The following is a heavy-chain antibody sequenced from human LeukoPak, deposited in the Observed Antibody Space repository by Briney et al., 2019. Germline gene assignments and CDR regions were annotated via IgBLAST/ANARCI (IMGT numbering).Heavy chain of an antibody. CDR1: GFAFSSYA. Sequence: GGSLRLSCAASGFAFSSYAMHWVRQAPGKGLEWVAVITYDGSNKYYADSVKGRFTISRDNSKNTLYLQMNSLRAEDTAVYYCAKDGGIWGQGTMVTVSS. CDR3: AKDGGI. CDR2: ITYDGSNK. V-gene: IGHV3-30-3*01. J-gene: IGHJ3*02. D-gene: IGHD3-3*01.